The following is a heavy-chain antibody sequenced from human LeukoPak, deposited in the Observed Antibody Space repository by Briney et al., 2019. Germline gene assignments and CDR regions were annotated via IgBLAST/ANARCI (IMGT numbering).Heavy chain of an antibody. CDR1: GGSFSGYY. CDR2: INHSGST. Sequence: SETLSLTCAVYGGSFSGYYWSWIRQPPGKGLDWIGEINHSGSTNYNPSLKSRVTISVDTSKNQFSLKLSSVTAADTAVYYCARIYFDWLSPDYWGQGTLVTVSS. V-gene: IGHV4-34*01. D-gene: IGHD3-9*01. CDR3: ARIYFDWLSPDY. J-gene: IGHJ4*02.